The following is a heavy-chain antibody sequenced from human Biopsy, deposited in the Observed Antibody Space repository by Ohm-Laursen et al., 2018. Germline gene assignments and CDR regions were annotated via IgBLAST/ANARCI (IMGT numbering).Heavy chain of an antibody. CDR1: GFTFTDYD. J-gene: IGHJ6*02. V-gene: IGHV3-11*01. Sequence: SLRLSCAASGFTFTDYDMSWVRHVPGQGLQWLALVSATATSVYYADSVRGRFFISRDNAENSVFLEMSNPRADDTALYYCARNVRLQMTEHSGVISYSRYFAMDAWGQGTTVTVSS. CDR3: ARNVRLQMTEHSGVISYSRYFAMDA. D-gene: IGHD2-15*01. CDR2: VSATATSV.